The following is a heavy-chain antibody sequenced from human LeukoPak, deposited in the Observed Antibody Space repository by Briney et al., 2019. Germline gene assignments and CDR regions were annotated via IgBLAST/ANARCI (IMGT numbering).Heavy chain of an antibody. J-gene: IGHJ4*02. V-gene: IGHV3-30*04. D-gene: IGHD2-21*01. CDR1: GFTFSSHS. CDR3: ARERADAIGAFDS. CDR2: ISSDGNSK. Sequence: GGSLRLSCEASGFTFSSHSINWVRQAPGQGLDWVAVISSDGNSKHYGDSVRGRFTIPRDNSKNTLWLQMSSLRAEDTALYYCARERADAIGAFDSWGQGTLVTVSS.